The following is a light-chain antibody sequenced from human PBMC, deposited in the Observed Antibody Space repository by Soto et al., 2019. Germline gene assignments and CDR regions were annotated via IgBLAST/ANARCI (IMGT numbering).Light chain of an antibody. CDR1: QSISSW. CDR3: QQYNSYPLT. Sequence: DIQMTQCPSTLSASVGDRVTITCRASQSISSWLAWYQQKPGKAPNLLIYKASSLESGVPSRFSGSGSGTEFTLTISSLQPDDFAKYYCQQYNSYPLTFGGGTKVEIK. J-gene: IGKJ4*01. V-gene: IGKV1-5*03. CDR2: KAS.